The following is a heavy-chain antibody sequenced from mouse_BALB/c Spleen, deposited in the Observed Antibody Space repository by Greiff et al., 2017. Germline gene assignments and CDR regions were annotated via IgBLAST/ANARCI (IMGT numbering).Heavy chain of an antibody. J-gene: IGHJ3*01. CDR1: GFTFSSYG. CDR2: INSNGGST. D-gene: IGHD1-2*01. Sequence: EVQRVESGGGLVQPGGSLKLSCAASGFTFSSYGMSWVRQTPDKRLELVATINSNGGSTYYPDSVKGRFTISRDNAKNTLYLQMSSLKSEDTAMYYCAREGHYYGYVFAYWGQGTLVTVSA. V-gene: IGHV5-6-3*01. CDR3: AREGHYYGYVFAY.